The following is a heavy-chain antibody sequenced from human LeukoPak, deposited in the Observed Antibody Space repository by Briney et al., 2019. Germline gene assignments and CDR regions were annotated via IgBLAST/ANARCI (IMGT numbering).Heavy chain of an antibody. Sequence: SETPSLTCTVSGGSISSYYWSWIRQPPGKGLEWIGYFHYSGSTNYNPSLKSRVTISVDTSKNQFSLKLSSVTAADTSVYYCARLGDSSSRLYYFDYWGQGTLVTVSS. CDR2: FHYSGST. CDR3: ARLGDSSSRLYYFDY. CDR1: GGSISSYY. J-gene: IGHJ4*02. V-gene: IGHV4-59*08. D-gene: IGHD6-6*01.